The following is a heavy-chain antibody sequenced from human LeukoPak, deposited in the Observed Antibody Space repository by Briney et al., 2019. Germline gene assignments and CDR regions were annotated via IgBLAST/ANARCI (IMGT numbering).Heavy chain of an antibody. D-gene: IGHD3-16*02. CDR3: ARDSSLPGI. CDR2: ISWNSNSI. CDR1: GFTFDDYA. Sequence: PGRSLRLSCAASGFTFDDYAMHWVRQAPGKGLEWVSSISWNSNSIDYADSVKGRFTISRDNAKNSLYLQMNSLRAEDTAVYYCARDSSLPGIWGQGTMVTVSS. J-gene: IGHJ3*02. V-gene: IGHV3-9*01.